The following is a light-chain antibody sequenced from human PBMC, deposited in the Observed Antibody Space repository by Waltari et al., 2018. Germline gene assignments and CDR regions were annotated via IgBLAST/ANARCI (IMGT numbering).Light chain of an antibody. CDR1: SGHSSYA. Sequence: QLVLTQSPSASASLGASVKLTCTLSSGHSSYAIAWHQQQPEKGPRYLMKLNSDGSHSKGDGIPDRFSGSSSGAKRYLTISSLQSEDEADYYCQTWGTGIQVFGGGTKLTVL. CDR2: LNSDGSH. CDR3: QTWGTGIQV. J-gene: IGLJ2*01. V-gene: IGLV4-69*01.